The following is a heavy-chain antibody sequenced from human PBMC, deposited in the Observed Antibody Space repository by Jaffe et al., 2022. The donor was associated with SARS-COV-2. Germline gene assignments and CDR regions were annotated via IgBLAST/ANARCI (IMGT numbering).Heavy chain of an antibody. J-gene: IGHJ4*02. Sequence: QLQLQESGPGLVRPSETLSLTCTVSGGSMSRSAYYWGWIRQPPGKGLEWIGTIYYSGSTYYNPSLKGRVTISVDTSENQFSLKLSSVTAADTAIYYCATTNARLLRAYDYWGQGTLVTVSS. CDR2: IYYSGST. V-gene: IGHV4-39*01. CDR1: GGSMSRSAYY. D-gene: IGHD3-16*01. CDR3: ATTNARLLRAYDY.